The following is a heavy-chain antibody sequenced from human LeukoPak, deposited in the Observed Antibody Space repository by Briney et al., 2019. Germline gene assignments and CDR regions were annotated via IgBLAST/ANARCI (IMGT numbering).Heavy chain of an antibody. D-gene: IGHD3-22*01. CDR1: GYTFTGYY. CDR3: ARGIVSYRLDV. CDR2: INPNTGVT. V-gene: IGHV1-2*02. Sequence: ASVRVSCKASGYTFTGYYIHWVRQAPGQGLEWMGWINPNTGVTNYAQKFQGRVTMTRDASVSTAYMELSSLNSGDTAVYYCARGIVSYRLDVWGKGTTVTVSS. J-gene: IGHJ6*03.